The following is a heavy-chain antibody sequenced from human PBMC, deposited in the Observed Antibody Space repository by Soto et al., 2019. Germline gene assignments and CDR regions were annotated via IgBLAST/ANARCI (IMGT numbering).Heavy chain of an antibody. V-gene: IGHV3-21*06. Sequence: PGGSLRLSCTFTFSMYSMNWVRQAPGKGLEWVASISSGSAYIKYAESVKGRFTISRDNAKNSLHLQMNSLRAEDTAIYHCARDQGGSYDSLFDPWGQGTLVTVYS. J-gene: IGHJ5*02. CDR3: ARDQGGSYDSLFDP. CDR2: ISSGSAYI. D-gene: IGHD1-26*01. CDR1: TFSMYS.